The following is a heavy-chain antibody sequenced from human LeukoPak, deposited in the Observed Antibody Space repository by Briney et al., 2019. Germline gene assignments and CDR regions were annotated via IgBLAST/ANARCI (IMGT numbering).Heavy chain of an antibody. CDR2: FDPEDGET. J-gene: IGHJ4*02. Sequence: ASVKVSCKVSGYTLTELSMYWVRQAPGKGLEWMGGFDPEDGETIYAQKFQGRVTMTEDTSTDTAYMELSSLRSEDTAVYYCATTHTYQADYYDSSGYYCLDYWGQGTLVTVSS. CDR1: GYTLTELS. D-gene: IGHD3-22*01. CDR3: ATTHTYQADYYDSSGYYCLDY. V-gene: IGHV1-24*01.